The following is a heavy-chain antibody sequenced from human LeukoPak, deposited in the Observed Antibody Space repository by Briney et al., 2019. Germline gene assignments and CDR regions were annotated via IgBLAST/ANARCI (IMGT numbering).Heavy chain of an antibody. V-gene: IGHV3-20*04. D-gene: IGHD3-22*01. J-gene: IGHJ4*02. CDR1: GFIFEDYG. Sequence: GGSLRLSCAASGFIFEDYGMSWVRQVPGKGLEWVSGIDWNGGNTGYVDSVKGRFTISRDNAKNSLYLQMNSLRAEDTAVYYCARRWYYDSSGYSFDYWGQGTLVTVSS. CDR2: IDWNGGNT. CDR3: ARRWYYDSSGYSFDY.